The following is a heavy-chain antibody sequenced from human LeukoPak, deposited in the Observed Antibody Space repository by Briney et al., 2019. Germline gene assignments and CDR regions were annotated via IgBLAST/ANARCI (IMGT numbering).Heavy chain of an antibody. CDR2: INPNSGGT. CDR3: ARFDGDPADYFDY. D-gene: IGHD4-17*01. J-gene: IGHJ4*02. V-gene: IGHV1-2*06. CDR1: GYTFTGYY. Sequence: ASVKVSCKASGYTFTGYYMHWVRQAPGQGLEWMGRINPNSGGTNYAQKFQGRVTMTRDTSISTAYMELSRLRSDGTAVYYCARFDGDPADYFDYWGQGTLVTVSS.